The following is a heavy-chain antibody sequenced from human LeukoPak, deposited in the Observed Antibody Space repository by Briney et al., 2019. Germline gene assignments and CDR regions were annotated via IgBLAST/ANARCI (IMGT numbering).Heavy chain of an antibody. V-gene: IGHV4-30-4*01. J-gene: IGHJ4*02. CDR1: GGSISSGDYY. CDR3: ARGNVVPAAMVTFHPFDY. CDR2: IYYSGST. Sequence: PSETLSLTCTVSGGSISSGDYYWSWIRQPPGKGLEWIGYIYYSGSTYYNPSLKSRVTISVDTSKNQFSLKLSSVTAADTAVYYCARGNVVPAAMVTFHPFDYWGQGTLVTVSS. D-gene: IGHD2-2*01.